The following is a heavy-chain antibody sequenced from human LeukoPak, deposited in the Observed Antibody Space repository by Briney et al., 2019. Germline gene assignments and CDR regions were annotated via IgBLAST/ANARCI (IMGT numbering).Heavy chain of an antibody. Sequence: GGSLRLSCEASGFTFSSYEMNSVRQAPGKGLEWGSYISSSGKTIYYADSTKGRFTVSRDNAKNSLYLQMNSLRAEDTAVYYCATTSIAAAVPGCFDYWGQGTLVTVFS. J-gene: IGHJ4*02. CDR3: ATTSIAAAVPGCFDY. CDR2: ISSSGKTI. V-gene: IGHV3-48*03. CDR1: GFTFSSYE. D-gene: IGHD6-13*01.